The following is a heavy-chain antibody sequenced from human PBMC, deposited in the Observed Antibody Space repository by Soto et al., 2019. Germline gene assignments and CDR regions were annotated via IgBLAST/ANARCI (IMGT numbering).Heavy chain of an antibody. V-gene: IGHV4-31*03. CDR3: ARSTYDYIWGSYPPGCFDY. J-gene: IGHJ4*02. CDR2: IYYSGST. CDR1: GGSISSGGYY. D-gene: IGHD3-16*01. Sequence: PSETLSLTCTVSGGSISSGGYYWSWIRQHPGKGLEWIGYIYYSGSTYYNPSLKSRVTISVDTSKNQFSLKLSSVTAADTAVYYCARSTYDYIWGSYPPGCFDYWGQGTLVIVSS.